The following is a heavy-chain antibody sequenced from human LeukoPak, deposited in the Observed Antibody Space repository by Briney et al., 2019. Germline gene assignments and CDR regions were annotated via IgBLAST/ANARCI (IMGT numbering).Heavy chain of an antibody. CDR1: GFTFSSYW. D-gene: IGHD6-19*01. J-gene: IGHJ4*02. Sequence: GGSLRLSCAASGFTFSSYWMHWVRQAPGKGLVWVSRINSDGHSTYYADSVKGRFTISGDNAMNTLHLQMNSLRAEDTAVYYCARGQGSSGWYQDYWGQGTLVTVSS. V-gene: IGHV3-74*01. CDR3: ARGQGSSGWYQDY. CDR2: INSDGHST.